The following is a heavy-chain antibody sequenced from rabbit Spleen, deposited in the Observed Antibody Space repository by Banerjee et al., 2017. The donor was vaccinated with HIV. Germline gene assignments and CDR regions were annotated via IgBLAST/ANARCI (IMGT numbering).Heavy chain of an antibody. J-gene: IGHJ4*01. CDR1: GFTFSSYNY. V-gene: IGHV1S40*01. D-gene: IGHD6-1*01. CDR2: IDSSGGGT. CDR3: ARSGNGGSPDYDYAFTL. Sequence: QSLEESGGDLVKPGASLTLTCTASGFTFSSYNYMCWVRQAPGKGLEWIACIDSSGGGTWYASWAKGRFTISKTSSTAVTLQMTSLTAADTATYFCARSGNGGSPDYDYAFTLWGQGTLVTVS.